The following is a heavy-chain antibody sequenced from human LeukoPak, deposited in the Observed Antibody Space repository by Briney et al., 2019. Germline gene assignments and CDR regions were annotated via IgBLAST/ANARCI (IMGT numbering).Heavy chain of an antibody. D-gene: IGHD3-10*01. Sequence: GGSLRLSCVASGFIFSDHGMHWVRQAPGKGLEWLAFLRYDGTDESYGDSVRGRLTISRDDSLNTLYLQMDSLRREDTAVYYCARNRAFGTFDAFD. CDR2: LRYDGTDE. CDR3: ARNRAFGTFDAFD. V-gene: IGHV3-30*02. CDR1: GFIFSDHG. J-gene: IGHJ3*02.